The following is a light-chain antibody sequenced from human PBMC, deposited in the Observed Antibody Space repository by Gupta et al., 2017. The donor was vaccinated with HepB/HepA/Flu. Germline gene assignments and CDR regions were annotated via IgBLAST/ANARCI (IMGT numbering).Light chain of an antibody. CDR1: QNIRTS. Sequence: EIVLTQSPATLALSPGERVALSCRASQNIRTSLAWYQHKPGQAPRLLIYDVSNRATGVPARFGGSGSGTDFTLAISSLEPEDFAVYYCQQRNTWPRTFGQGTKVEI. CDR2: DVS. CDR3: QQRNTWPRT. J-gene: IGKJ1*01. V-gene: IGKV3-11*01.